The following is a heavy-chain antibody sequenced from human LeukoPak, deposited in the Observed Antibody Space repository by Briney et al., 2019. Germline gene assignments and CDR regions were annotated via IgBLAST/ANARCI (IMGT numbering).Heavy chain of an antibody. CDR2: IYHSGST. CDR1: GYSISSGYY. D-gene: IGHD5-24*01. CDR3: ASPREGY. J-gene: IGHJ4*02. V-gene: IGHV4-38-2*01. Sequence: SETLSPTCAVSGYSISSGYYWGWIRQPPGKGLEWIGSIYHSGSTYYNPSLKSRVTISVDTSKNQFSLKLSSVTAADTAVCYCASPREGYWGQGTLVTVSS.